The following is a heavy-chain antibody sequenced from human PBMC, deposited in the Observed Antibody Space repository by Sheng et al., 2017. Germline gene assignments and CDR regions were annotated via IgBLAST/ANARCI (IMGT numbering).Heavy chain of an antibody. CDR1: GGSISSSSYY. D-gene: IGHD6-13*01. V-gene: IGHV4-39*07. J-gene: IGHJ6*03. Sequence: QLQLQESGPGLVKPSETLSLTCTVSGGSISSSSYYWGWIRQPPGKGLEWIGSIYYSGSTYYNPSLKSRVTISVDTSKNQFSLKLSSVTAADTAVYYCARGVYSSPNYYYYMDVWGQGTTVTVSS. CDR3: ARGVYSSPNYYYYMDV. CDR2: IYYSGST.